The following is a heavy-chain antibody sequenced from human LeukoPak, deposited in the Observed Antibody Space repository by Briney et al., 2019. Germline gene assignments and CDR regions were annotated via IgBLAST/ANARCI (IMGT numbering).Heavy chain of an antibody. CDR3: ALGYSSSWYRGLFDS. CDR1: GFTFDDYA. D-gene: IGHD6-13*01. J-gene: IGHJ4*02. V-gene: IGHV3-9*01. CDR2: ISWNSGSI. Sequence: GRSLRLSCAASGFTFDDYAMHWVRQAPGKGLEWVSGISWNSGSIGYADSVKGRFTISRDNAKNSLYLQMNSLRAEDTALYYCALGYSSSWYRGLFDSWGQGTLVTVSS.